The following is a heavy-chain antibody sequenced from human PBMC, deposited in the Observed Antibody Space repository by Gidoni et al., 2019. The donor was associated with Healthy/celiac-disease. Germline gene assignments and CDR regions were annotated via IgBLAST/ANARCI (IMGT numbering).Heavy chain of an antibody. Sequence: QVQLQESGPGLVKPSETLSLTCTVSGGSISSYYWSWIRQTPGKGLEWIGYIYYSGSTNYHPSLKSRVTISVDTSKNQFSLKLSSVTAADTAVYYCARDSPTYGMDVWGQGTTVTVSS. J-gene: IGHJ6*02. V-gene: IGHV4-59*01. CDR1: GGSISSYY. CDR3: ARDSPTYGMDV. CDR2: IYYSGST.